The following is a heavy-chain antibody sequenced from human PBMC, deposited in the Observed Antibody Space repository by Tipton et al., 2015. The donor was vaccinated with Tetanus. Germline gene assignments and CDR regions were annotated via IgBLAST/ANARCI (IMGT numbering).Heavy chain of an antibody. V-gene: IGHV4-30-4*01. J-gene: IGHJ3*02. CDR3: ARDGSNPYCGGDCYSDAFDI. CDR2: IYYSGST. D-gene: IGHD2-21*02. CDR1: GGSISSGDYY. Sequence: SLTCTVSGGSISSGDYYWSWIRQPPGKGLEWIGYIYYSGSTYYNPSLKSRVTISVDTSKNQFSLKLSSVTAADTAVYYCARDGSNPYCGGDCYSDAFDIWGQGTMVTVSS.